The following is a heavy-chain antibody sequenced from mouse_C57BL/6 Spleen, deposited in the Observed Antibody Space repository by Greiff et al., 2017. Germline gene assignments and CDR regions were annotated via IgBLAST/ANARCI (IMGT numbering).Heavy chain of an antibody. D-gene: IGHD2-4*01. J-gene: IGHJ1*03. V-gene: IGHV1-72*01. CDR1: GYTFTSYW. CDR3: ARRRNDYDDWYFDV. CDR2: IEPNSGGT. Sequence: QVQLQQPGAELVKPGASVKLSCKASGYTFTSYWMHWVKQRPGRGLEWIGRIEPNSGGTKYNEKFKSKATLTVDKPSSTAYMQLSSLTSEDSAVYYCARRRNDYDDWYFDVWGTGTTVTVSS.